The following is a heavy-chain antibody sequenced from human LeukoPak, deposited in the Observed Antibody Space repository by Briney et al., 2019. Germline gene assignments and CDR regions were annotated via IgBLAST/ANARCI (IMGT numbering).Heavy chain of an antibody. J-gene: IGHJ4*02. V-gene: IGHV4-4*07. CDR2: IYTAGST. CDR3: ARDRTYGGNSGFDY. Sequence: SETLSLTCIVSGGSISSYYWSWIRQSAGKGLEWIGRIYTAGSTNYNPSLKSRVTMSVDTSKNRFSLNLTSVTAADTAVYYCARDRTYGGNSGFDYWGQGTLVTVSS. D-gene: IGHD2-21*01. CDR1: GGSISSYY.